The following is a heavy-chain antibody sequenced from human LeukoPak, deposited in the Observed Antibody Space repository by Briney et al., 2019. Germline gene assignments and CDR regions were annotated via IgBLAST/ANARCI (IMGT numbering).Heavy chain of an antibody. V-gene: IGHV4-34*01. J-gene: IGHJ4*02. CDR2: INHSGST. CDR3: ASQLAAQAY. D-gene: IGHD6-6*01. CDR1: GGSFSGYY. Sequence: PSETLSLTCAVYGGSFSGYYWSWIRQPPGKGLEWIGEINHSGSTNYNPSLKSRVTISVDTSKNQFSLKLSSVTAADTAVYYCASQLAAQAYWGQGTLVTVSS.